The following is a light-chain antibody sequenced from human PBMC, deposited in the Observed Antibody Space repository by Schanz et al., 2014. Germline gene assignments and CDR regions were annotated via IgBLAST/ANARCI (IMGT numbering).Light chain of an antibody. V-gene: IGLV2-14*01. CDR3: SSYVGSNNWV. CDR2: DVT. J-gene: IGLJ3*02. CDR1: SSDVGGYNY. Sequence: QSALTQPASVSGSPGQSITISCTGTSSDVGGYNYVSWYQQHPGKAPKLMIYDVTNRPSGVSNRFSGSKSGNTASLTVSGLQADYVSDYYCSSYVGSNNWVFGGGTKLTVL.